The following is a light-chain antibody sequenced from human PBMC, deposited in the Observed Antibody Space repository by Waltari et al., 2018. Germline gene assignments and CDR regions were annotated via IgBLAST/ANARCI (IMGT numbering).Light chain of an antibody. CDR2: GNT. CDR1: SSNIGPGYD. CDR3: QSYDRSLSGGYV. J-gene: IGLJ1*01. Sequence: QSVLTQPPPVSGAPGQRVTISCTGSSSNIGPGYDVHWYQQLHGTAPKLLIYGNTKRPSGVPDRFSGSKSGTSASLAITGLQAEDEADYYCQSYDRSLSGGYVFGPGTWVTVL. V-gene: IGLV1-40*01.